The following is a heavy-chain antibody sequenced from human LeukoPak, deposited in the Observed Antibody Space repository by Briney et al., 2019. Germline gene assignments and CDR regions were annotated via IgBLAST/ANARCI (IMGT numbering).Heavy chain of an antibody. V-gene: IGHV1-18*01. J-gene: IGHJ4*02. D-gene: IGHD3-22*01. CDR2: ISAHNGNT. CDR3: ARDLSSYYYDSSGSFDY. Sequence: ASVKVSCKASGYTFTSYGISWVRQAPGQGLEWMGWISAHNGNTNYAQKLQGRVTMTTDTSTSTAYMELRSLRSDDTAVYYCARDLSSYYYDSSGSFDYWGQGTLVTVSS. CDR1: GYTFTSYG.